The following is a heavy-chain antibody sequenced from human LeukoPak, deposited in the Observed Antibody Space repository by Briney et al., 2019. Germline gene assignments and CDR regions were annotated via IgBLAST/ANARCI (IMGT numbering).Heavy chain of an antibody. CDR1: GSSFTSYW. CDR2: IYPGDSDT. D-gene: IGHD2-2*01. J-gene: IGHJ5*02. CDR3: ARHGDCSSTSCLKAGFDP. Sequence: GESLKISCKGSGSSFTSYWIGWVRQMPGKGLEWMGTIYPGDSDTRYSPSFQGHVTISADKSISTAYLQWSSLKASDTAMYYCARHGDCSSTSCLKAGFDPWGQGTLVTVSS. V-gene: IGHV5-51*01.